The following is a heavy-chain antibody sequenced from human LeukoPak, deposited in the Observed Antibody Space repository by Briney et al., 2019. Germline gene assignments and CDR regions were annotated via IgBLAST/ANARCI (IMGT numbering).Heavy chain of an antibody. J-gene: IGHJ3*02. Sequence: GASVKVSCKASGGTFDTYTISWVRQVPGQGLEWMGGFIPAFNTAHYARKFQGRVTITMDASTTTDFMEMSSLRFEDTAVYYCVRDKGLTGDTCAFDIWGQGTMVTVSS. V-gene: IGHV1-69*05. CDR3: VRDKGLTGDTCAFDI. CDR2: FIPAFNTA. CDR1: GGTFDTYT. D-gene: IGHD7-27*01.